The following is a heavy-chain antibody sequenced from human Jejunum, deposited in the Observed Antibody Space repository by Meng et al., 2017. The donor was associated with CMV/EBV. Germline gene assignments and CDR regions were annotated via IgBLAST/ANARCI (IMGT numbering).Heavy chain of an antibody. Sequence: MNRVRQSSGKERQRAPTVSMSSSNSNNIYYAASVKSRCTISRDNAKNSVYLQMNSLRADDTAVYYCVRVFNYDYWNGYSDYYFDYWGQGTLVTVSS. J-gene: IGHJ4*02. CDR2: VSMSSSNSNNI. V-gene: IGHV3-21*01. D-gene: IGHD3-3*01. CDR3: VRVFNYDYWNGYSDYYFDY.